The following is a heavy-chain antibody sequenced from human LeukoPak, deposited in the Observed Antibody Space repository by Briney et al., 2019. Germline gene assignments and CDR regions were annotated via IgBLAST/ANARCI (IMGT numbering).Heavy chain of an antibody. J-gene: IGHJ3*02. V-gene: IGHV3-23*01. Sequence: PGGSLRLSCAASGFTFGSYAMSWVRQAPGRGLEWVSAISFSGSTYCADSVKGRFTISRDNSKNTLYLQMDSLRAEDTAVYYCAKAAGSSGYFSRDAFDIWGQGTMVTVSS. CDR1: GFTFGSYA. D-gene: IGHD6-19*01. CDR2: ISFSGST. CDR3: AKAAGSSGYFSRDAFDI.